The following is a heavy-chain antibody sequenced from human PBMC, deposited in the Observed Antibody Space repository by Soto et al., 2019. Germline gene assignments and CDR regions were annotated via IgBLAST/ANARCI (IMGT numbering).Heavy chain of an antibody. CDR3: AKGDGYNYLFYYFDY. D-gene: IGHD5-12*01. CDR2: ISYDGSNK. Sequence: GGSLRLSCAASGFTFSSYGMHWVRQAPGKGLEWVAVISYDGSNKYYADSVKGRFTISRDNSKNTLYLQMNSLRAEDTAVYYCAKGDGYNYLFYYFDYWGQGTLVTVSS. V-gene: IGHV3-30*18. CDR1: GFTFSSYG. J-gene: IGHJ4*02.